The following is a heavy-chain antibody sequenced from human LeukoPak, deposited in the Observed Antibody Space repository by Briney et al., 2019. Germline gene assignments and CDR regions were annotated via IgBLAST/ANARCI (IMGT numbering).Heavy chain of an antibody. D-gene: IGHD4/OR15-4a*01. CDR2: IVVGSGNT. J-gene: IGHJ6*02. CDR1: GFTFTSSA. V-gene: IGHV1-58*01. Sequence: SVKVSCKASGFTFTSSAVQWVRQARGQRLEWIGWIVVGSGNTNYAQKFQERVTITRDMSTSTAYMELSSLRSEDTAVYYCARGLTYHYYYGMDVWGQGTTVTVSS. CDR3: ARGLTYHYYYGMDV.